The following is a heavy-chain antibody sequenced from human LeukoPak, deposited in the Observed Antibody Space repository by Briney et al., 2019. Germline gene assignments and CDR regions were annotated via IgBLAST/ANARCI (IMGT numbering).Heavy chain of an antibody. CDR1: GFTVSSSY. J-gene: IGHJ3*02. CDR3: ARDRLPRFDSSGYSDAFDI. D-gene: IGHD3-22*01. Sequence: GGSLRLSCAASGFTVSSSYMNWVRQAPGKGLEWVAVISYDGSNKYYADSVKGRFTISRDNSKNTLYLQMNSLRAEDTAVYYCARDRLPRFDSSGYSDAFDIWGQGTMVTVSS. CDR2: ISYDGSNK. V-gene: IGHV3-30-3*01.